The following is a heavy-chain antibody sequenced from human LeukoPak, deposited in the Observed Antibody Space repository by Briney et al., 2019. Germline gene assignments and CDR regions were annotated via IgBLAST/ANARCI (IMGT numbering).Heavy chain of an antibody. CDR1: GFTFDDYA. D-gene: IGHD6-13*01. Sequence: GRSLRLSCAASGFTFDDYAMHWVRQAPGKGLEWVSGISWNSGSMGYADSVKGRFTISRDNAKNSLYLQMNSLRAEDTALYYCARSSSWYKDSFDYWGQGTLVTVSS. V-gene: IGHV3-9*01. J-gene: IGHJ4*02. CDR3: ARSSSWYKDSFDY. CDR2: ISWNSGSM.